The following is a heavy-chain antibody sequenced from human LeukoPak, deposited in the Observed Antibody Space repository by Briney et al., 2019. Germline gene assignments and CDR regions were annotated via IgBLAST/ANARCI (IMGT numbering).Heavy chain of an antibody. CDR1: GFTFRNYG. CDR3: ARPRQYSGNIEAFDI. Sequence: PGGSLRLSCAVSGFTFRNYGMTWVRQAPGKGLEWVASVSGSGSVTYYADSVKGHFTISRDNSKNTLFLQMNSLRAEDTAVYYCARPRQYSGNIEAFDIWGQGTMVTVSS. J-gene: IGHJ3*02. V-gene: IGHV3-23*01. D-gene: IGHD1/OR15-1a*01. CDR2: VSGSGSVT.